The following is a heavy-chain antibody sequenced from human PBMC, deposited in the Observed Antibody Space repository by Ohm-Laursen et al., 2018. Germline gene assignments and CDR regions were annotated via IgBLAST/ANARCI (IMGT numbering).Heavy chain of an antibody. D-gene: IGHD3-10*01. CDR3: ARYMERDGSFYYSFGYLYGMDV. Sequence: GSLRLSCAASGFTFSSYSFNWVRQAPGRTMEWVAHITSSTRNIYADSVKGRFTISRDNTKNSLYLQMNSLRAEDTAVYYCARYMERDGSFYYSFGYLYGMDVWGQGTTVTVSS. V-gene: IGHV3-48*01. CDR1: GFTFSSYS. J-gene: IGHJ6*02. CDR2: ITSSTRNI.